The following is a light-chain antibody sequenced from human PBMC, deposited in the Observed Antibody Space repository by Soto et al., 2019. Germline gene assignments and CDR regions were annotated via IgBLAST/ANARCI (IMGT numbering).Light chain of an antibody. J-gene: IGKJ1*01. CDR2: HAS. V-gene: IGKV1-5*01. CDR1: QDISNY. Sequence: DIQMTQSPSSLSASVGDRVTITCQASQDISNYLNWYQQKPGTAPKLLIYHASTLESGVPSRFSGSGSGTEFTLTISSLQPDDFATYYCRQYMSYSVGQGTKVDIK. CDR3: RQYMSYS.